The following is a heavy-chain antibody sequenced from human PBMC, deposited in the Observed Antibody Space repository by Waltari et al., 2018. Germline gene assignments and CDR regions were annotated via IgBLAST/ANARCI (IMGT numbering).Heavy chain of an antibody. CDR1: GFTFDDYA. D-gene: IGHD3-10*01. V-gene: IGHV3-9*01. CDR3: AKDTGNVLLWFGEYRGMDV. Sequence: EVQLVESGGGLVQPGRSLRLSCAASGFTFDDYAMHWVRQAPGKGLEWVSGISWNSGSIGYADSVKGRFTISRDNAKNSLYLQMNSLRAEDTALYYCAKDTGNVLLWFGEYRGMDVWGQGTTVTVSS. J-gene: IGHJ6*02. CDR2: ISWNSGSI.